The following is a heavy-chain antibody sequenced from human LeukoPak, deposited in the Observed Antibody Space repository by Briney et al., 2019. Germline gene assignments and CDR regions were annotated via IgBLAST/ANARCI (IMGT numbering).Heavy chain of an antibody. CDR2: IYYSGNT. Sequence: SETLSLTCSVSGASITTSTYYWGWIRQSPGKGLEWIGSIYYSGNTYYNPSLKRRVTLSIDTSKNQFSLRLSSVTAADTAVYYCARHSYGTFDYWGQGTLVTVSS. J-gene: IGHJ4*02. CDR1: GASITTSTYY. V-gene: IGHV4-39*01. CDR3: ARHSYGTFDY. D-gene: IGHD5-18*01.